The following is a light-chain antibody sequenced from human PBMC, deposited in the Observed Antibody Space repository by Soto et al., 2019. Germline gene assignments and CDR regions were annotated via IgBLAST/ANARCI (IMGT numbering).Light chain of an antibody. Sequence: QSALTQPAAVSGSPGQSITISCTGTSSDVGGYNYVSWYQQHPGKAPKLMSYEVSNRPSGVSNRFSGSKSGNTASLTISGLQAEDEADYYCSSYTRSSSPSYVVFGGGTKLTVL. CDR1: SSDVGGYNY. J-gene: IGLJ2*01. V-gene: IGLV2-14*01. CDR3: SSYTRSSSPSYVV. CDR2: EVS.